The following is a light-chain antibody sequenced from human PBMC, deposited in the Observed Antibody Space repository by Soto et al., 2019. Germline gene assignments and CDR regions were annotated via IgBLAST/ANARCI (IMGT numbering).Light chain of an antibody. CDR3: LLYFGGAQLV. Sequence: QAVVTQEPSLTVSPVGTVTLTCASSTGAVTSGNYPSWFQQRPGQAPRTLIYTTNSKHSWTPARFSGSLLGDKAALTLSGVQPEDEADYYCLLYFGGAQLVFGGGTKRTVL. CDR1: TGAVTSGNY. V-gene: IGLV7-43*01. CDR2: TTN. J-gene: IGLJ3*02.